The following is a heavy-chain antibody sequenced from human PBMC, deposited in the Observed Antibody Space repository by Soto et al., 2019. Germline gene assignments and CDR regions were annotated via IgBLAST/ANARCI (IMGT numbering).Heavy chain of an antibody. CDR3: ARDTQRGYSGYFDS. Sequence: QVQLQESGPGLVKPSQTLSLSCTVSGGSLGSGGYYWSWIRQHPGKGLEWIGFIYYSGSTYYNPSLKSRVTISVDTSQNQFSLKLSSVTAADTAVYYCARDTQRGYSGYFDSWGQGTLVTVSS. V-gene: IGHV4-31*03. J-gene: IGHJ4*02. D-gene: IGHD5-12*01. CDR1: GGSLGSGGYY. CDR2: IYYSGST.